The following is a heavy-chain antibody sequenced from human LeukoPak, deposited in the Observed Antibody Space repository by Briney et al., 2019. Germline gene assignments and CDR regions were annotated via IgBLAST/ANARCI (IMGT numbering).Heavy chain of an antibody. D-gene: IGHD3-10*01. J-gene: IGHJ5*02. Sequence: SVKVSCKASGGTFSSYAISWVRQAPGQGLEWMGGIIPIFGTANYAQKFQGRVTITADESTSTAYMELSSLRSEDTAVYYCARGSYYYGSWSYSGADWFDPWGQGTLVTVSS. V-gene: IGHV1-69*13. CDR2: IIPIFGTA. CDR1: GGTFSSYA. CDR3: ARGSYYYGSWSYSGADWFDP.